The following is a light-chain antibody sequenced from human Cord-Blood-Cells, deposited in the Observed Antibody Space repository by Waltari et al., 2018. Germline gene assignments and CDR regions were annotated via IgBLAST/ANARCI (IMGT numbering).Light chain of an antibody. V-gene: IGLV1-40*01. CDR1: SSNIGAGYD. CDR3: QTYGSRLSGAV. CDR2: CNS. Sequence: QSVLTQPPSVSGAPGQRVTISCPGSSSNIGAGYDVHWYQQLPGTAPNLFIYCNSNQPSGVPDRFSDSKPGSATALAITGRRAEDEADYYCQTYGSRLSGAVFGGCNQHTV. J-gene: IGLJ7*01.